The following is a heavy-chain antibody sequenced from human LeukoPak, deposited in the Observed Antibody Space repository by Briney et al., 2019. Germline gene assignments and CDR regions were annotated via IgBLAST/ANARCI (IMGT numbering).Heavy chain of an antibody. CDR2: ISWNSGSI. J-gene: IGHJ4*02. D-gene: IGHD5-24*01. Sequence: PGRSLRLSCAASGFTFDDYAMHWVRQAPGKGLEWVSGISWNSGSIGYADSVKGRFTISRDNAKNSLYLQMNSLRAEDTALYYCAKAMATNRLQFDYWGQGTLVTVSS. CDR3: AKAMATNRLQFDY. V-gene: IGHV3-9*01. CDR1: GFTFDDYA.